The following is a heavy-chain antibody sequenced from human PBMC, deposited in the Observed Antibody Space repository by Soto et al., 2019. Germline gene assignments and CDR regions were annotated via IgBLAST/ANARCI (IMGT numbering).Heavy chain of an antibody. J-gene: IGHJ2*01. CDR1: GGSISSYY. V-gene: IGHV4-59*08. CDR3: ARRITLSYWYFDL. CDR2: IYYSGTT. Sequence: QVQLQESGPGLVKPSETLSLTCTVSGGSISSYYWSWIRQPPEKGLEWIGFIYYSGTTNYNPSLKSRVTIPVATSKNQFSLKLSSVTAADTAVYYCARRITLSYWYFDLWGRGTLVTVSS.